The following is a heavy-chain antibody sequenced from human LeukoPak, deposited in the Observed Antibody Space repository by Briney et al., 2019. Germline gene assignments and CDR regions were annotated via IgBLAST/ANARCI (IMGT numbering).Heavy chain of an antibody. D-gene: IGHD2-2*01. CDR2: IYSDGST. CDR3: ARTRVPAGMGIDY. J-gene: IGHJ4*02. V-gene: IGHV3-23*03. CDR1: GFTFSSYA. Sequence: GGSLRLSCAASGFTFSSYAMSWVRQAPGKGLEWVSVIYSDGSTYYADSVKGRFTISRDNSKNTLYLQMNSLRAEDTAVYYCARTRVPAGMGIDYWGQGTLVTVSS.